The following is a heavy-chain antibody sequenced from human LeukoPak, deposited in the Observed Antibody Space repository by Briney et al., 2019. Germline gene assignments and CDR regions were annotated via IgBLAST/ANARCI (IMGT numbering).Heavy chain of an antibody. D-gene: IGHD3-22*01. CDR2: IKSDGST. CDR1: GFTFSSYW. V-gene: IGHV3-74*01. CDR3: ARAPSEIGGYYPEYFRH. Sequence: GGSLRLSCAASGFTFSSYWMHWVRHAPGKGLVWVSRIKSDGSTRYADSVKGRFTVSRDNAKNKVALQMNSLRAEDTGVYYCARAPSEIGGYYPEYFRHWGQGTPVIVSS. J-gene: IGHJ1*01.